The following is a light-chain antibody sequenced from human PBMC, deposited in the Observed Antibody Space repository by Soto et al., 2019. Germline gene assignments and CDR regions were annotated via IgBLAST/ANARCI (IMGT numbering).Light chain of an antibody. V-gene: IGKV3-15*01. CDR3: QQYYNWPRT. CDR2: GAS. Sequence: EIVMTRSPATLSVSPGERATLSCRASQSVSSNLAWYQHKPGQAPRLLVYGASTRASGIPDRFSGSGSGTEFTLSISSLQSEDFAVYYCQQYYNWPRTFGQGTKVDI. J-gene: IGKJ1*01. CDR1: QSVSSN.